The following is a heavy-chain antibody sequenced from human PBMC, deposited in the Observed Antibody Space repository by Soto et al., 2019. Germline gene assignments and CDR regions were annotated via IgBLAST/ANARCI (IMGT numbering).Heavy chain of an antibody. D-gene: IGHD6-19*01. CDR2: IYYSGST. Sequence: SETLSLTCTVSGGSISSYYWSWIRQPPGKGLEWIGYIYYSGSTNYNPSLKSRVTISVDTSKNQFSLKLSSVTAADTAVYYCARRRVAVAGTVAFDIWGQGTMVTVSS. CDR1: GGSISSYY. J-gene: IGHJ3*02. V-gene: IGHV4-59*08. CDR3: ARRRVAVAGTVAFDI.